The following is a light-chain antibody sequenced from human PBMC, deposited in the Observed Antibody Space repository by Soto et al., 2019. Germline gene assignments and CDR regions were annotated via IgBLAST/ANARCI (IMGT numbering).Light chain of an antibody. CDR3: SSYTTGTLEGV. J-gene: IGLJ1*01. V-gene: IGLV2-14*03. Sequence: QSALTQPASVSGSPGQSITVSCTGTSSDVGAYNHVSWYQQYPGKAPKVLIYDVTNRPSGVSNRFSGSKSGNTASLTISGLQAEDEADYYCSSYTTGTLEGVFGTGTKVTV. CDR1: SSDVGAYNH. CDR2: DVT.